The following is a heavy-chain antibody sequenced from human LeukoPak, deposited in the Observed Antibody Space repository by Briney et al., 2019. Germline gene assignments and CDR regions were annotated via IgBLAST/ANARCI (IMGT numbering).Heavy chain of an antibody. D-gene: IGHD5-12*01. CDR1: GGSISSYY. V-gene: IGHV4-59*01. CDR3: ARRTWIGDAFDI. Sequence: PSETLSHTCTVSGGSISSYYWSWIRQPPGKGLEWIGYIYYSGSTNYNPSLKSRVTISVDTSKNQFSLKLSSVTAADTAVYYCARRTWIGDAFDIWGQGTMVTVSS. J-gene: IGHJ3*02. CDR2: IYYSGST.